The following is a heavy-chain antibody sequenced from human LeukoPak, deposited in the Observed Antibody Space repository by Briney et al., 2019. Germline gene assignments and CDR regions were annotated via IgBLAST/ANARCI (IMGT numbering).Heavy chain of an antibody. Sequence: GGSLRLSCAASGFTFSSYSMNWVRQAPGKRLEWVSSISSSSSYIYYADSVKGRFTISRDNAKNSPYLQMNSLRAEDTAVYYCARHTVTVDYWGQGTLVTVSS. CDR3: ARHTVTVDY. J-gene: IGHJ4*02. V-gene: IGHV3-21*01. D-gene: IGHD4-17*01. CDR2: ISSSSSYI. CDR1: GFTFSSYS.